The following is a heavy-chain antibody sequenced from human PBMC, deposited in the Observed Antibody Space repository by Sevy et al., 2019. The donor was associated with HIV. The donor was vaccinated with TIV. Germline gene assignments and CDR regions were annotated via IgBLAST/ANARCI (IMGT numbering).Heavy chain of an antibody. Sequence: SETLSLTCTVSGDSVSNTNYCWSWIRQPAGKGLEWIGRMKTSGSTNYNPSLKSRVTISVDTSKNQFSLKLSSVTAADTAVYYCARWNYYDSRGFSSFDYWGQGTLVTVSS. CDR2: MKTSGST. J-gene: IGHJ4*02. V-gene: IGHV4-61*02. CDR3: ARWNYYDSRGFSSFDY. CDR1: GDSVSNTNYC. D-gene: IGHD3-22*01.